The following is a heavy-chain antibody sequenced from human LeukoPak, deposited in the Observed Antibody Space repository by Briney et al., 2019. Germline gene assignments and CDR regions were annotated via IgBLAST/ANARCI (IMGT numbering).Heavy chain of an antibody. D-gene: IGHD6-6*01. J-gene: IGHJ5*02. Sequence: GASVEVSCKVSGYTFTNYWLHWVRQAPGQGLDWIGVFYPTNGGTNYAQKFQGRVSMTGDTSISTAYMELTRLTSDDTAVYYCVRDRPHNWFDPWGQGTLVTVS. V-gene: IGHV1-2*02. CDR3: VRDRPHNWFDP. CDR2: FYPTNGGT. CDR1: GYTFTNYW.